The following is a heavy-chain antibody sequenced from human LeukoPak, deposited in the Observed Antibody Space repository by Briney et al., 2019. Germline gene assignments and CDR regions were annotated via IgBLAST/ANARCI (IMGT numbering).Heavy chain of an antibody. D-gene: IGHD2-15*01. J-gene: IGHJ4*02. V-gene: IGHV3-30*01. CDR3: ARGKGGPFKY. CDR2: MSFDRSYK. Sequence: GGSLRLSCAASGFTFRRYAMHWVRQAPGKGLEWVAAMSFDRSYKYYAESVKGRFTISRDNSNNTVSLEMNSLGAEDTAVYFCARGKGGPFKYWGQGTLVNVSS. CDR1: GFTFRRYA.